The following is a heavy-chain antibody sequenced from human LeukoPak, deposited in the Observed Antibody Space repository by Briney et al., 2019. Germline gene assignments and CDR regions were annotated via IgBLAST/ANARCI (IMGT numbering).Heavy chain of an antibody. CDR1: GGSLTTDNW. CDR3: ARRYSGSYYEDAFDI. D-gene: IGHD1-26*01. Sequence: PSETLSLTCAVSGGSLTTDNWWTWVRQPPGKGLEWIGYIYYSGSTNYNPSLKSRVTISVDTSKNQFSLKLSSVTAADTAVYYCARRYSGSYYEDAFDIWGQGTMVTVSS. J-gene: IGHJ3*02. V-gene: IGHV4-4*02. CDR2: IYYSGST.